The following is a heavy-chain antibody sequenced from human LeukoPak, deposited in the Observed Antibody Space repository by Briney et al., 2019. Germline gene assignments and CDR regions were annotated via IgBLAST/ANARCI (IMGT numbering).Heavy chain of an antibody. CDR2: ISYDGSNK. CDR3: ARDLIGCGDIDY. CDR1: GFTFSSYA. Sequence: GGSLRLSCAASGFTFSSYAMHWVRQAPGKGLEWVAVISYDGSNKYYADSVKGRFTISRDNSKNTLYLQMNSLRAEDTAVYYCARDLIGCGDIDYWGQGTLVTVSS. J-gene: IGHJ4*02. V-gene: IGHV3-30-3*01. D-gene: IGHD4-17*01.